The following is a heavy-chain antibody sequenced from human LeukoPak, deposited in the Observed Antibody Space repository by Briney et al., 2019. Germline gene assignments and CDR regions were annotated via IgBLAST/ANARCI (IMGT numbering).Heavy chain of an antibody. Sequence: GASVKVSCKASGYTFTGYYMHWVRQAPGQGLEWMGWINPNSGGTNYAQKFQGRVTMTRDTSISTAYMELSRLRSDDTAVYYCARDPLYSGYDFRALGLPLDYWGQGTLVTVSS. J-gene: IGHJ4*02. CDR1: GYTFTGYY. D-gene: IGHD5-12*01. V-gene: IGHV1-2*02. CDR2: INPNSGGT. CDR3: ARDPLYSGYDFRALGLPLDY.